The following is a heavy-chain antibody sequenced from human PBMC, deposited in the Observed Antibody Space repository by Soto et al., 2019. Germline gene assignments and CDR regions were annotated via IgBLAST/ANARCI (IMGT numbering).Heavy chain of an antibody. CDR2: INHSGST. Sequence: QVQLQQWGAGLLKPSETLSLTCAVYGGSFNNYYWSWIRQPPGKGLEWIGEINHSGSTNYNPSLKRRVTISVDTSKNQFSLKLSSVTAADTAVYYCARPNSNSSTRELYYMDVWGKGTTVTVSS. D-gene: IGHD6-6*01. J-gene: IGHJ6*03. CDR1: GGSFNNYY. CDR3: ARPNSNSSTRELYYMDV. V-gene: IGHV4-34*01.